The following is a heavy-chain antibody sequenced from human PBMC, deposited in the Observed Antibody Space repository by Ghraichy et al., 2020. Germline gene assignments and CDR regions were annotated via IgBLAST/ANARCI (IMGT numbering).Heavy chain of an antibody. Sequence: GGSLRLSCTASGFTFRNNWMNWVRQAPGKGLEWVASTKPDGSEKYYVDSVKGRFTISRDNAKNSLYLQMNNLRAEDSAFYFCVRDRGFCSGGACYAAFDYWGQGTLVTVSS. CDR1: GFTFRNNW. V-gene: IGHV3-7*03. CDR3: VRDRGFCSGGACYAAFDY. J-gene: IGHJ4*02. CDR2: TKPDGSEK. D-gene: IGHD2-15*01.